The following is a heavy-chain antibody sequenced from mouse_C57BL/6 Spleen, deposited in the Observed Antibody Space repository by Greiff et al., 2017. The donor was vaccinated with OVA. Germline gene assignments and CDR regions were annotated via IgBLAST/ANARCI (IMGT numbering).Heavy chain of an antibody. V-gene: IGHV1-54*01. D-gene: IGHD1-1*01. CDR1: GYAFTNYL. J-gene: IGHJ2*01. CDR2: INPGSGGT. Sequence: QVQLQQSGAELVRPGTSVKVSCKASGYAFTNYLIEWVKQRPGQGLEWIGVINPGSGGTNYNEKFKGKATLTADKSSSTAYMQLSSLTSDDSAVYFCARSTRSSFDYWGQGTTLTVSS. CDR3: ARSTRSSFDY.